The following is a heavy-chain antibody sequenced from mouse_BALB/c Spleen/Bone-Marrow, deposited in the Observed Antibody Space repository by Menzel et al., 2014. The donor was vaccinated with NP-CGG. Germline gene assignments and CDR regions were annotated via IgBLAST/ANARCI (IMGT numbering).Heavy chain of an antibody. CDR1: GYTFTSYW. D-gene: IGHD2-3*01. Sequence: QVQLQQSGAELVKPGASVKLSCKASGYTFTSYWMHWVKQRPGQGLEWIGEINPSNGRTNYNEKFKTKATLTVDKSSSTAYMQLSSLTSEDSAVYYCARWFLCYWGQGTTLTVSS. J-gene: IGHJ2*01. CDR3: ARWFLCY. CDR2: INPSNGRT. V-gene: IGHV1S81*02.